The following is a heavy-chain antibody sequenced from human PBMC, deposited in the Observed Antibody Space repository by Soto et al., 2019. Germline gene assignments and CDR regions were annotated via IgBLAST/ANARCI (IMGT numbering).Heavy chain of an antibody. J-gene: IGHJ5*02. CDR2: INHSGST. D-gene: IGHD6-13*01. Sequence: ASETLSLTCAVDGGSFSGYYWSWIRQPPGKGLEWIGEINHSGSTNYNPSLKSRVTISVDTSKNQFSLKLSSVTDADTAVYYCAREGSWYSPFFWWFDPWGQVTLVTVSS. CDR3: AREGSWYSPFFWWFDP. CDR1: GGSFSGYY. V-gene: IGHV4-34*01.